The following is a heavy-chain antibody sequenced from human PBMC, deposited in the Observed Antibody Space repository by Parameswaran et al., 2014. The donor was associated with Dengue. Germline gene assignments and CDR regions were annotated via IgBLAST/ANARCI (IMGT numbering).Heavy chain of an antibody. Sequence: VRQAPGKGLEWVSAISGSGGSTYYADSVKGRFTISRDNSKNTLYLQMNSLRAEDTAVYYCAKDITPNFDWLLYFDYWGQGTLVTVSS. V-gene: IGHV3-23*01. CDR2: ISGSGGST. J-gene: IGHJ4*02. CDR3: AKDITPNFDWLLYFDY. D-gene: IGHD3-9*01.